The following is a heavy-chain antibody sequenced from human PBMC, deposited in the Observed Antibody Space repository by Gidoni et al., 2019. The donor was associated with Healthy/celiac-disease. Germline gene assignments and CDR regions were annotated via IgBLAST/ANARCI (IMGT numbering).Heavy chain of an antibody. CDR2: IYWNDDK. D-gene: IGHD3-22*01. V-gene: IGHV2-5*01. CDR3: AHRLRDTYYYDSSGYYYRHSGVAFDI. Sequence: QITLKESGPTLVKPTQTLTLTCTFSGFSLSTSGVGVGWIRQPPGKALEWFALIYWNDDKRYSPSLKSRLTITKDTSKNQVVLTMTNMDPVDTATYYCAHRLRDTYYYDSSGYYYRHSGVAFDIWGQGTMVTVSS. J-gene: IGHJ3*02. CDR1: GFSLSTSGVG.